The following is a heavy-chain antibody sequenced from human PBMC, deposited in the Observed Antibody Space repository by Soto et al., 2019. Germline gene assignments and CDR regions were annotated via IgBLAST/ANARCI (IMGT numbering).Heavy chain of an antibody. CDR3: ARGKSFRIAAAGGYFQH. D-gene: IGHD6-13*01. Sequence: QVQLQQWGAGLLKPSETLSLTCAVYGGSFSGYYWSWIRQPPGKGLEWIGEINHSGSTNYNPSLKSRVTISVDTSKNQFSLKLSSVTAADTAVYYCARGKSFRIAAAGGYFQHWGQGTLVTVSS. V-gene: IGHV4-34*01. J-gene: IGHJ1*01. CDR1: GGSFSGYY. CDR2: INHSGST.